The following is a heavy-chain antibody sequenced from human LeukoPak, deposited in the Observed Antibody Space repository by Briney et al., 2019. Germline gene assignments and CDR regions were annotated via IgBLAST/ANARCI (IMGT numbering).Heavy chain of an antibody. V-gene: IGHV1-69*05. CDR2: IIPIFGTA. CDR3: ASGSYDFWSGLDP. Sequence: ASVKVSCKASGGTFSSYAISWVRQAPGQGLEWIGGIIPIFGTANYAQKFQGRVTITTDESTSTAYMELSSLRSEDTAVYYCASGSYDFWSGLDPWGQGTLVTVSS. CDR1: GGTFSSYA. D-gene: IGHD3-3*01. J-gene: IGHJ5*02.